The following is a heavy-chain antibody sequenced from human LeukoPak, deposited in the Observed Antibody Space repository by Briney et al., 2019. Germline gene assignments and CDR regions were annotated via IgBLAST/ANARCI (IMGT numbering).Heavy chain of an antibody. V-gene: IGHV3-30*18. CDR2: ISYDGSNK. Sequence: PGGSLRLSCAASGFTFSSYGMHWVRQAPGKGLEWVAVISYDGSNKYYADSVKGRFTISRDNSKNTLYLQMNSLRAEDTAVYYCAKFPSYDSSGHDGFDIWGRGTRVTVSS. CDR1: GFTFSSYG. D-gene: IGHD3-22*01. J-gene: IGHJ3*02. CDR3: AKFPSYDSSGHDGFDI.